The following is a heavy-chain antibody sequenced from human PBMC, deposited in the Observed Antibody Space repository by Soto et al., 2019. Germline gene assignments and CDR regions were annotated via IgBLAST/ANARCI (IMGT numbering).Heavy chain of an antibody. V-gene: IGHV4-59*01. Sequence: PSETLSLTCTVSGGSISSYYWSWIRQPPGKGLEWIGYIYYSGSTNYNPSLKSRVTISVDTSKNQFSLKLSSVTAADTAVYYCARRIGRIASRIGDWFDPWGQGTLVTVSS. D-gene: IGHD6-13*01. CDR2: IYYSGST. CDR1: GGSISSYY. CDR3: ARRIGRIASRIGDWFDP. J-gene: IGHJ5*02.